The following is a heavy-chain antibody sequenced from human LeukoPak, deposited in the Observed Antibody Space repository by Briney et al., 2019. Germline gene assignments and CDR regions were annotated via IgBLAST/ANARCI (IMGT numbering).Heavy chain of an antibody. J-gene: IGHJ5*02. Sequence: GGSLRLSCAASGFTFSDYSMHWVRQAPGKGLEYVSAISSNGRSTYYADSVKGRFTISRDSSQNTLYLQMGSLRPEDMAVYYCARVVSDGWFDPWGQGTLVTVSS. CDR1: GFTFSDYS. CDR2: ISSNGRST. CDR3: ARVVSDGWFDP. D-gene: IGHD2-21*01. V-gene: IGHV3-64*02.